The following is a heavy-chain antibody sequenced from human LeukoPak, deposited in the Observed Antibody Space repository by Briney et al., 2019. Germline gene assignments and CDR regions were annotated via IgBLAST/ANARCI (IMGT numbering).Heavy chain of an antibody. V-gene: IGHV1-8*03. D-gene: IGHD3-22*01. CDR1: GYTFTSYD. Sequence: GASVKVSCKASGYTFTSYDINWVRQATGQGLEWMGWMNPNSGNTGYAQKFQGRVTITRNTSISTAYMELSSLRSEDTAAYYCARGPRDSSGSSFDYWGQGTLVTVSS. CDR3: ARGPRDSSGSSFDY. CDR2: MNPNSGNT. J-gene: IGHJ4*02.